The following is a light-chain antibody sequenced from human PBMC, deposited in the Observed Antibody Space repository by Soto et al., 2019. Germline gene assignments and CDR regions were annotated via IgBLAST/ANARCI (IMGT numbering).Light chain of an antibody. CDR2: DTS. J-gene: IGKJ5*01. CDR1: QSLRTS. Sequence: PGKRAALSCRASQSLRTSLSWYQQRPGQAPRLLIYDTSIRATGIPARFSGSRSGTDFTLTISSLEPEDFEVYYCQQRNNWPLTFGQGTRLEIK. CDR3: QQRNNWPLT. V-gene: IGKV3-11*01.